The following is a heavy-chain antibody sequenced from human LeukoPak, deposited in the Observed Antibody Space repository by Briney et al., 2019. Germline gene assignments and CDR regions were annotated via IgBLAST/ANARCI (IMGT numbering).Heavy chain of an antibody. CDR3: ARGPGGGSSWYDY. D-gene: IGHD6-13*01. CDR2: IWYDGSNK. J-gene: IGHJ4*02. Sequence: RGGSLRLSCAASGFTFSNYGMHWVRQAPGKGVEWVAVIWYDGSNKYYEDSVKGRFTISRDNSKNTLYLQMNSLRAEDTAVYYCARGPGGGSSWYDYWGQGTLVTVSS. CDR1: GFTFSNYG. V-gene: IGHV3-33*01.